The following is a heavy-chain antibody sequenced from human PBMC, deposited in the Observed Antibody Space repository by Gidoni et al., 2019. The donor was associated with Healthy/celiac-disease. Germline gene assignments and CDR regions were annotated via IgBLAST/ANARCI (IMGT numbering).Heavy chain of an antibody. V-gene: IGHV1-8*01. Sequence: QVQLVQSGAEVKKPGASVKVSCKASGYTFPIYDLTWVRQATGQGLEWMGWMNPNSGNTGYAQKFQGRVTMTRNTSISTAYMELSSLRSEDTAVYYCARGLNGGLRSGRVHWFDPWGQGTLVTVSS. CDR2: MNPNSGNT. CDR3: ARGLNGGLRSGRVHWFDP. J-gene: IGHJ5*02. CDR1: GYTFPIYD. D-gene: IGHD2-8*01.